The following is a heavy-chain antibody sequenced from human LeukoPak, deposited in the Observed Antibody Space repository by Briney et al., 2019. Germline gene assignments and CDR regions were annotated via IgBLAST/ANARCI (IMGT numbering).Heavy chain of an antibody. CDR1: GGSISSGGYY. D-gene: IGHD2-21*01. CDR2: INHSGST. V-gene: IGHV4-30-2*01. Sequence: SQTLSLTCAVSGGSISSGGYYWSWIRQPPGKGLEWIGEINHSGSTNYNPSLKSRVTISVDTSKNQFSLKLSSVTAADTAVYYCARKSSLIDPGHFDYWGQGTLVTVSS. J-gene: IGHJ4*02. CDR3: ARKSSLIDPGHFDY.